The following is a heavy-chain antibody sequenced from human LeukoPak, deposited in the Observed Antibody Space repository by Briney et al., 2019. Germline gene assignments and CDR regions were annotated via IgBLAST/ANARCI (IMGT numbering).Heavy chain of an antibody. D-gene: IGHD1-26*01. Sequence: PSETLSLTCTVSAGSISSGAYYWSWIRQPPGKGLEWIGYIYHSGSTYHNPSLKSRVTISVDRSKNQFSLKLSSVTAADTAVYYCASSGSYYTRLDVWGKGTTVTVSS. J-gene: IGHJ6*03. CDR1: AGSISSGAYY. V-gene: IGHV4-30-2*01. CDR2: IYHSGST. CDR3: ASSGSYYTRLDV.